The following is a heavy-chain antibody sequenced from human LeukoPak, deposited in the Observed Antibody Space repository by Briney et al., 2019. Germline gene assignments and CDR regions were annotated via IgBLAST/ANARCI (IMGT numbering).Heavy chain of an antibody. CDR3: ARGCRGSSSCYYYYYMDV. J-gene: IGHJ6*03. Sequence: GASVKVSCKASGYTFTSYYMHWVRQAPGQGLEWMGIINPSGGSTSYAQKFQGRVTMTRDTSISTAYMELSSLRSEDTAVYYCARGCRGSSSCYYYYYMDVWGKGTTVTVSS. V-gene: IGHV1-46*01. D-gene: IGHD6-6*01. CDR2: INPSGGST. CDR1: GYTFTSYY.